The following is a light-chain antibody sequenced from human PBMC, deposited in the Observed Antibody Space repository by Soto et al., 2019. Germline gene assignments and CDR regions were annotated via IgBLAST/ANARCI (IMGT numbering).Light chain of an antibody. CDR1: RSNIGAGYD. Sequence: QPVLTQPPSVSGAPGQRLTISCTGSRSNIGAGYDVHWYQHLPGAAPKLLIYGDNNRPSGVPDRFSGSKSGTSASLAITGVQAEDEDDYYCQSSDSSLSGWVFGGGTKVTVL. V-gene: IGLV1-40*01. J-gene: IGLJ2*01. CDR2: GDN. CDR3: QSSDSSLSGWV.